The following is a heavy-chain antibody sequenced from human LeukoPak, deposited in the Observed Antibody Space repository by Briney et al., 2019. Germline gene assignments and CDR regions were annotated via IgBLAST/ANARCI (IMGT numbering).Heavy chain of an antibody. D-gene: IGHD4-17*01. CDR1: GFTFSSYW. CDR2: INSDGSSA. CDR3: ARVGDYYGDYVRFDY. V-gene: IGHV3-74*01. J-gene: IGHJ4*02. Sequence: GGSLRLSCDASGFTFSSYWMHWVRQAPGKGLVWVSRINSDGSSASYADSVKGRFTISRDNAKDTLYLQMNSLRAEDTAVYYCARVGDYYGDYVRFDYWGQGTLDTVSS.